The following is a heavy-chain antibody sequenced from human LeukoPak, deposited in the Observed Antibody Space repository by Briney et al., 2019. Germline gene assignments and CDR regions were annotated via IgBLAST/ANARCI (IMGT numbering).Heavy chain of an antibody. Sequence: GGSLRLSCAASGFTFSSYAMSSVRQAPGKGLEWVSAISGSGGSTYYADPVKGRFTISRDNSKNTLYLQMNSLRAEDTAVYYCARTSGYGDYDLIREDYFDYWGQGTLVTVSS. CDR2: ISGSGGST. CDR3: ARTSGYGDYDLIREDYFDY. D-gene: IGHD4-17*01. J-gene: IGHJ4*02. CDR1: GFTFSSYA. V-gene: IGHV3-23*01.